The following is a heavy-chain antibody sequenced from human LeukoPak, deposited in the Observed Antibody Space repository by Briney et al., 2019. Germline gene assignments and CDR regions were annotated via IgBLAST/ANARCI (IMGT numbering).Heavy chain of an antibody. Sequence: SETLSLICTVSGGSITGYYWIWVRQPPGKGLEWIGFILYSGSTNYNPSLKSRVTISVDTSKNQFSLKLSSVTAADTAVYYCARASQGQQPYLVNYWGQGTLVTVSS. V-gene: IGHV4-59*01. CDR1: GGSITGYY. J-gene: IGHJ4*02. CDR3: ARASQGQQPYLVNY. CDR2: ILYSGST. D-gene: IGHD6-13*01.